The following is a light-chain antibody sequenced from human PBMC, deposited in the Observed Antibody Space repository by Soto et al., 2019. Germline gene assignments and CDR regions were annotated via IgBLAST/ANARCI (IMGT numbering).Light chain of an antibody. V-gene: IGLV2-14*01. Sequence: QSALTQPAYVSGSPGQSIAISCTGTRSDVGAYNYVSWYQQHPGKAPKLMISEVTNRPSGVSDRFSGSKSGNTASLTISGLQAEDEADYYCSSFTSRFTFVFGTGTQLTVL. J-gene: IGLJ1*01. CDR2: EVT. CDR1: RSDVGAYNY. CDR3: SSFTSRFTFV.